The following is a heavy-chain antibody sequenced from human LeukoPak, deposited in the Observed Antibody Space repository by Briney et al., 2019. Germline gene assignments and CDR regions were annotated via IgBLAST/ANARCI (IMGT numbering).Heavy chain of an antibody. CDR3: ASSYNDSSGPFDY. CDR2: SYYSGST. Sequence: PSETLSLTCTVSGVSISSFYWSWIRQPPGKGLEWIGYSYYSGSTSYNPSLKSRITISVDTSKNQFSPRLTSVTAADTAVYYCASSYNDSSGPFDYWGQGTLVTVSS. J-gene: IGHJ4*02. CDR1: GVSISSFY. V-gene: IGHV4-59*01. D-gene: IGHD3-22*01.